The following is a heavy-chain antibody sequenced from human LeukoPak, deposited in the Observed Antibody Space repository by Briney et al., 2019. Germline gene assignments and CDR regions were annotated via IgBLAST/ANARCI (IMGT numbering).Heavy chain of an antibody. Sequence: GGSLRLSCAASGFTVSSNYMSWVSQAQGKGLEWVSVIYSGGSTYYADSVKGRFTISRDNSKNTLYLQMNSLRAEDTAVYYCARGTKYYYYGMDVWGQGTTVTVSS. V-gene: IGHV3-53*01. CDR1: GFTVSSNY. J-gene: IGHJ6*02. CDR2: IYSGGST. CDR3: ARGTKYYYYGMDV.